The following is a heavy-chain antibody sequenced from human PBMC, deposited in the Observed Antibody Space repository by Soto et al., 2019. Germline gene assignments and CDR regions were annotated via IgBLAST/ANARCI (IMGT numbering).Heavy chain of an antibody. D-gene: IGHD2-2*01. V-gene: IGHV3-30*18. CDR2: VSSDGNNK. Sequence: WGSLRLSCVASGFSFVNYGIRCVRHSPVKGREWVAFVSSDGNNKYYAESVKGRFTISRDNSKNTLFLQVDRLTVDDTAVYYCAKDRVIQLLPIWPDPWGQGTLVTVSS. J-gene: IGHJ5*02. CDR3: AKDRVIQLLPIWPDP. CDR1: GFSFVNYG.